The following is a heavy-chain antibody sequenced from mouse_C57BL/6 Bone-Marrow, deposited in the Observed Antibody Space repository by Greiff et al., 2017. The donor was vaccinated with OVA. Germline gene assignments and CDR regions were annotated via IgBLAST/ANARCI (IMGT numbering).Heavy chain of an antibody. V-gene: IGHV5-16*01. Sequence: EVKLMESEGGLVQPGSSMKLSCTASGFTFSDYYMAWVRQVPEKGLEWVANINYDGSSTYYLDSLKSRFIISRDNAKNILYLQMSSLKSEDTATYYCARMGWYPFAYWGQGTLVTVSA. CDR1: GFTFSDYY. CDR2: INYDGSST. J-gene: IGHJ3*01. D-gene: IGHD1-1*02. CDR3: ARMGWYPFAY.